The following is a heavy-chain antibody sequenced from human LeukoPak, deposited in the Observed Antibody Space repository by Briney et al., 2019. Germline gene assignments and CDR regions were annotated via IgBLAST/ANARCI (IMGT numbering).Heavy chain of an antibody. CDR3: ARDTLWFGELSGWFDP. D-gene: IGHD3-10*01. CDR1: GGSISSNGY. CDR2: VYHSGST. Sequence: SETLSLTCIVSGGSISSNGYWGWIRQPPGKGLEWIGSVYHSGSTYYTPSLKSRITLSVDTSKNQFSLKLTSVTAADTAVYYCARDTLWFGELSGWFDPWGQGTLVTVSS. J-gene: IGHJ5*02. V-gene: IGHV4-39*07.